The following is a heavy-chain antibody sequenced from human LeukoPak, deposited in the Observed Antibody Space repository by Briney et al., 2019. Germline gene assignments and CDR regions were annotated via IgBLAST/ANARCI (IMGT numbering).Heavy chain of an antibody. V-gene: IGHV4-59*01. J-gene: IGHJ4*02. CDR3: ARADYGDRRYYFDY. CDR2: IYYSGST. Sequence: SETLSLTCTVSGGSISSYYWSWIRQPPGKGLEWIGHIYYSGSTNYNPSLKSRVTISVDTSKNQFSLKLSSVTAADTAVYYCARADYGDRRYYFDYWGQGTLVTVSS. D-gene: IGHD4-17*01. CDR1: GGSISSYY.